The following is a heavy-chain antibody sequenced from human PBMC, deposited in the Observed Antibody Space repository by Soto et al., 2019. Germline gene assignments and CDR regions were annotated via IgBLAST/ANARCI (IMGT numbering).Heavy chain of an antibody. CDR2: IYYSGST. D-gene: IGHD6-6*01. V-gene: IGHV4-39*01. CDR3: ARHGAAPDYFDY. Sequence: SETLSLTCTVSGGSISSSSYYWGWIRQPPGKGLEWIGSIYYSGSTYYNPSLKSRVTISVDTSKNQFSLKLSSVTAADTAVYYCARHGAAPDYFDYWGQGXLVTVYS. CDR1: GGSISSSSYY. J-gene: IGHJ4*02.